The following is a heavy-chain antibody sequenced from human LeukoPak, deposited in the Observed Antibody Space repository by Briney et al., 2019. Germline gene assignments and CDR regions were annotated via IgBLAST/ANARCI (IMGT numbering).Heavy chain of an antibody. CDR2: ISSNGGST. V-gene: IGHV3-64D*06. D-gene: IGHD5-18*01. Sequence: GGSLRLSCSASGFTFSSYAMHWVRQAPGKGLEYVSAISSNGGSTYYADSAKGRFTISRDNSKNTLYLQMSSLRAEDTAVYYCVKGLYSYGPDAFDIWGQGTMVTVSS. CDR3: VKGLYSYGPDAFDI. J-gene: IGHJ3*02. CDR1: GFTFSSYA.